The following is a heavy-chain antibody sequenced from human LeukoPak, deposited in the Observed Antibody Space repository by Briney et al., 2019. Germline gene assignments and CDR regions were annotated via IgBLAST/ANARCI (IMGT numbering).Heavy chain of an antibody. D-gene: IGHD3-22*01. CDR1: GFTVISNL. Sequence: PGGSLTLSCAASGFTVISNLMTWVRQSPGKGLEWVSYISSSSSTIYYADSVKGRFTISRDNAKNSLYLQMNSLRAEDTAVYYCARGGYYDLDYWGQGTLVTVSS. CDR3: ARGGYYDLDY. J-gene: IGHJ4*02. CDR2: ISSSSSTI. V-gene: IGHV3-48*04.